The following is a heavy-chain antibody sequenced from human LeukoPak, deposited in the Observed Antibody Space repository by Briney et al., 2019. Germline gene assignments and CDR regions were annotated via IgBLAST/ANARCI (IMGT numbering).Heavy chain of an antibody. Sequence: GGSLRLSCAASGFTFSSYSMNWVRQAPGKGLEWVSYISSSSSTIYYADSVKGRFTISRDNAKNSLCLQMNSLRAEDTAVYYCARTVVGYYYSMDVWGQGTTVTVSS. CDR3: ARTVVGYYYSMDV. CDR1: GFTFSSYS. V-gene: IGHV3-48*04. D-gene: IGHD3-16*02. J-gene: IGHJ6*02. CDR2: ISSSSSTI.